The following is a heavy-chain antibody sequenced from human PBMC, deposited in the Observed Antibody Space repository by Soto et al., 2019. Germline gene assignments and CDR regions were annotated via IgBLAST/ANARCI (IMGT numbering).Heavy chain of an antibody. D-gene: IGHD6-13*01. V-gene: IGHV4-34*01. J-gene: IGHJ6*02. CDR2: INHSGST. Sequence: SETLSLTCAVYGGSFSGYYWSWIRQPPGKGLEWIGEINHSGSTNYNPSLKSRVTISVDTSKNQFSLKLSSVTAADTAVYYCARGRQQLVLGSYYYYGMDVWGQGTTVTVSS. CDR3: ARGRQQLVLGSYYYYGMDV. CDR1: GGSFSGYY.